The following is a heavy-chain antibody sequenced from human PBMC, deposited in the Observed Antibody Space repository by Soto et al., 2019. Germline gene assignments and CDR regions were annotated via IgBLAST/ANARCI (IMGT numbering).Heavy chain of an antibody. CDR2: TRNKANSYTT. Sequence: PGGSLRLSCAASGFTFSDHYMDWVRQAPGKGLEWVGRTRNKANSYTTEYAASVKGRFTISRDDSKNSLYLQMNSLKTEDTAVYYCARVNRSGSYYFDYWGQGTLVTVSS. V-gene: IGHV3-72*01. CDR3: ARVNRSGSYYFDY. J-gene: IGHJ4*02. CDR1: GFTFSDHY. D-gene: IGHD1-26*01.